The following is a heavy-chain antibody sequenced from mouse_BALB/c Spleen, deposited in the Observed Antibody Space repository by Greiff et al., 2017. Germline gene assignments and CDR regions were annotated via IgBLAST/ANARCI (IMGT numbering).Heavy chain of an antibody. D-gene: IGHD2-4*01. J-gene: IGHJ4*01. CDR1: GFTFSSYG. Sequence: EVQLQESGGDLVKPGGSLKLSCAASGFTFSSYGMSWVRQTPDKRLEWVATISSGGSYTYYPDSVKGRFTISRDNAKNTLYLQMSSLKSEDTAMYYCARGDDYDDAMDYWGQGTSVTVSS. V-gene: IGHV5-6*01. CDR3: ARGDDYDDAMDY. CDR2: ISSGGSYT.